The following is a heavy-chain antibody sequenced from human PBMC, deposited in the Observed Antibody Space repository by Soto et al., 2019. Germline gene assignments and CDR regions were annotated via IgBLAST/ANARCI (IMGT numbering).Heavy chain of an antibody. CDR1: GGSISNYY. D-gene: IGHD3-10*01. J-gene: IGHJ4*01. V-gene: IGHV4-59*08. Sequence: SETLSLTCTVSGGSISNYYLSWIRQPPGKGLEWIGYFYYTGITNYNPSLKSRISMSVDTSKNQFSLKLSSVTAADTAVYYCARHVEYWPSFGKSVPHFDYWGHGTLVTVSS. CDR3: ARHVEYWPSFGKSVPHFDY. CDR2: FYYTGIT.